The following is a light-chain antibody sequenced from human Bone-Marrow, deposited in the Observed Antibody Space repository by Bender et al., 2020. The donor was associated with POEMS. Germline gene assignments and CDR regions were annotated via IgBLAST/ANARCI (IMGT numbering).Light chain of an antibody. CDR2: ANN. CDR1: SSNIGNHG. J-gene: IGLJ3*02. Sequence: QSVVTQPPSLSEAPRQRVTISCSGSSSNIGNHGVNWYQQLPGEAPKLHIYANNNRPSGVSARFSGSKSGTSASLAISGLQSEDEADYYCAVWDDTLNALVFGGGTKLTVL. V-gene: IGLV1-36*01. CDR3: AVWDDTLNALV.